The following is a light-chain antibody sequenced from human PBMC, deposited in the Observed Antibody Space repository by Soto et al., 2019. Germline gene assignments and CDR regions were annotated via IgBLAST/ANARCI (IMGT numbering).Light chain of an antibody. J-gene: IGKJ1*01. CDR3: QQYGSSPGWT. V-gene: IGKV3-20*01. CDR2: GAS. CDR1: QSVSSNY. Sequence: EIVLTQSPGTLSLSPGERATLSCRASQSVSSNYLAWYQQKPGQAPRLLISGASTRATGIPDRFSGSGSGTDFTLTISRLEPEDFAVYYCQQYGSSPGWTFGQGTKVEIK.